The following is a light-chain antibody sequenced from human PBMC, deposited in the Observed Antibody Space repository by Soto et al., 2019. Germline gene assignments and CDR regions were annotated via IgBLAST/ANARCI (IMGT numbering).Light chain of an antibody. CDR2: WAS. Sequence: IVMTQSPDSLAVSLGERATINCKSSQSLLYNANNKNYLVWYQQKPGQPPKLLIYWASTRESGVPDRFSGSGSGTDFTLTISSLQAEDVAVYYCQQYYNTPLTFGGGTKVDIK. CDR3: QQYYNTPLT. V-gene: IGKV4-1*01. CDR1: QSLLYNANNKNY. J-gene: IGKJ4*01.